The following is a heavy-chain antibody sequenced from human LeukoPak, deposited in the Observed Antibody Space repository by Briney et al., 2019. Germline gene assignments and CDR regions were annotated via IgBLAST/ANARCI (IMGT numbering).Heavy chain of an antibody. CDR3: ASGAQHIDY. CDR2: ISRSSSTI. CDR1: GFTFSSYS. J-gene: IGHJ4*02. D-gene: IGHD1-26*01. Sequence: GGSLRLSCAASGFTFSSYSMNWVRQAPGKGLEWVSYISRSSSTIYYADSVKGRFTISRDNAKNSLYLQMNSLRAEDTAVYYCASGAQHIDYWGQGTLVTVSS. V-gene: IGHV3-48*04.